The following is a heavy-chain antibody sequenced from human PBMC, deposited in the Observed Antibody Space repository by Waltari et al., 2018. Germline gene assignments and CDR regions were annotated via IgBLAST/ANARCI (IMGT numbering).Heavy chain of an antibody. J-gene: IGHJ4*02. CDR3: ARDLGLYDSSGYIDY. V-gene: IGHV1-2*02. CDR1: GYTFTGYY. Sequence: QVQLVQSGAEVKKPGASVKVSCTASGYTFTGYYMPGGRQAPGQGLEWMGWINPNSGGTNYAQKFQGRVTMTRDTSISTAYMELSRLRSDDTAVYYCARDLGLYDSSGYIDYWGQGTLVTVSS. CDR2: INPNSGGT. D-gene: IGHD3-22*01.